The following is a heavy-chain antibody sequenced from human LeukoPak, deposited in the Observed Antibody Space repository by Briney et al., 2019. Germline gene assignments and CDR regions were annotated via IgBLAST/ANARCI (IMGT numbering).Heavy chain of an antibody. D-gene: IGHD3-22*01. CDR1: GYTFTSYY. CDR3: TRGPYYYDSSDWFDP. CDR2: INPSGGST. J-gene: IGHJ5*02. Sequence: ASVKVSCKASGYTFTSYYMHWVRQAPGQGLEWMGIINPSGGSTSYAQKFQGRVTMTRDTSTSTVYMELSSLRSEDTAVYYCTRGPYYYDSSDWFDPWGQGTLVTVSS. V-gene: IGHV1-46*01.